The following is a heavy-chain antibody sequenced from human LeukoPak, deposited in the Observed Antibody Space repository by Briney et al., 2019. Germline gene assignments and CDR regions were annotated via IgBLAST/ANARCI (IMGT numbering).Heavy chain of an antibody. D-gene: IGHD2-15*01. V-gene: IGHV3-48*03. CDR2: ISSSGSTI. J-gene: IGHJ5*02. CDR1: GFTFSSYE. CDR3: ARGPHPDCSGGSCYSWYWFDP. Sequence: PGGSLRLSCAASGFTFSSYEMNWVRQAPGKGLGWVSYISSSGSTIYYADSVKGRFTISRDNAKNSLYLQMNSLRAEDTAVYYCARGPHPDCSGGSCYSWYWFDPWGQGTLVTVSS.